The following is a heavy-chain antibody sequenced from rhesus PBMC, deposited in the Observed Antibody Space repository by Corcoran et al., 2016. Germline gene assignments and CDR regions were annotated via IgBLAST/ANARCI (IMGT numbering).Heavy chain of an antibody. V-gene: IGHV4-81*01. CDR3: ARGAPYYNFWSGYFTIDY. CDR1: GGSIRGYY. D-gene: IGHD3-3*01. Sequence: QVQLQESGPGLVKPSETLSLTCAVSGGSIRGYYWSWVRQPPGKGLEWLGNIDGNIVGTNYPPSLKRRVTISKDPSKNQFSLKLSSVTAADTAVYYCARGAPYYNFWSGYFTIDYWGQGVLVTVSS. CDR2: IDGNIVGT. J-gene: IGHJ4*01.